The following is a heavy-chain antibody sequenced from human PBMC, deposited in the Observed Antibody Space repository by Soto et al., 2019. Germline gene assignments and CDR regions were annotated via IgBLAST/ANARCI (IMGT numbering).Heavy chain of an antibody. D-gene: IGHD3-10*01. Sequence: TLSLTCTVSGGSISSYYWSWIRQPPGKGLEWIGYIYYSGSTNYNPSLKSRVTISVDTSKNQFSLKLSSVTAADTAVYYCARDPYGSGSYDWFDPWGQGTPVTVSS. V-gene: IGHV4-59*01. CDR3: ARDPYGSGSYDWFDP. CDR1: GGSISSYY. CDR2: IYYSGST. J-gene: IGHJ5*02.